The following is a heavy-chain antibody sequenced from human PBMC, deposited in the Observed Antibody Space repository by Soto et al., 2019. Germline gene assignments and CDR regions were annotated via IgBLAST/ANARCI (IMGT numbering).Heavy chain of an antibody. D-gene: IGHD2-15*01. CDR1: GGSISSYY. J-gene: IGHJ4*02. V-gene: IGHV4-59*08. CDR3: ARHAGRGDCSGGSCYPGFLDN. CDR2: IYYSGST. Sequence: SETLSLTCTVSGGSISSYYWSWIRQPPGKGLEWIGYIYYSGSTNYNPSLKSRVTISVDTSKNQFSLKVTSVTAADTAVYYCARHAGRGDCSGGSCYPGFLDNWGQGTLVTVSS.